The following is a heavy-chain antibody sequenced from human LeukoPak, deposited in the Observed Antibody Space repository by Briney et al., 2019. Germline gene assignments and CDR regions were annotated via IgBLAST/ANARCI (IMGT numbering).Heavy chain of an antibody. V-gene: IGHV3-30*18. CDR1: GFTLSTYT. CDR2: ISYDGSNK. CDR3: AKDVGN. D-gene: IGHD1-14*01. Sequence: GGSLRLSCAASGFTLSTYTMNWVRQAPGKGLEWVAVISYDGSNKYYADSVKGRFTISRDNSKNTLYLQMNSLRAEDTAVYYCAKDVGNWGQGTLVTVSS. J-gene: IGHJ4*02.